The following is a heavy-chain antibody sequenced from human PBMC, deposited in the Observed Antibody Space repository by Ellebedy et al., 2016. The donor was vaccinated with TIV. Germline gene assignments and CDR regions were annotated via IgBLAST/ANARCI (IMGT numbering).Heavy chain of an antibody. CDR3: ARDFFYGSGNYYPYYGMDV. CDR2: INPNGDGT. J-gene: IGHJ6*02. V-gene: IGHV1-2*02. Sequence: ASVKVSCKVSGYNFRGYYMNWVRKAPGQGFEWMGWINPNGDGTNYAQRFQGRVTMTTDTSINTAYMELSKLTSDDTAVYYCARDFFYGSGNYYPYYGMDVWGQGTTVIVSS. D-gene: IGHD3-10*01. CDR1: GYNFRGYY.